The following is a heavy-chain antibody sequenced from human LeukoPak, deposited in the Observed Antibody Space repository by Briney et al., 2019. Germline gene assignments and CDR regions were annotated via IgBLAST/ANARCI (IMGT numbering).Heavy chain of an antibody. CDR3: AREAY. J-gene: IGHJ4*02. Sequence: GGSLRLSCAASGFKFGRYWMSWVRQAPGKGLEWVANIKRDESEKYYVDSVKGRFTISRDNAKNSLYLQMNSLRAEDTAVYYCAREAYWGQGTLVTVSS. V-gene: IGHV3-7*01. CDR1: GFKFGRYW. CDR2: IKRDESEK.